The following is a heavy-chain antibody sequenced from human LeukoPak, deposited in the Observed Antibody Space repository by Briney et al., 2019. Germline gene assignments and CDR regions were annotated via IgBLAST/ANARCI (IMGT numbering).Heavy chain of an antibody. CDR2: INHSGST. Sequence: SETLSLTCAVYGGSFSGYYWSWIRQPPGKGLEWIGEINHSGSTNYNPSLKSRVTISVDTSKNQFSLKLSSVTAADTAVYYCARVEGYYYYYMDVWGKGTTDTVSS. J-gene: IGHJ6*03. CDR3: ARVEGYYYYYMDV. V-gene: IGHV4-34*01. CDR1: GGSFSGYY.